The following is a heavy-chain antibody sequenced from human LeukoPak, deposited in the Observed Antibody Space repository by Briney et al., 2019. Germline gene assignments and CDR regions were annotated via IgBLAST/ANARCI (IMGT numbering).Heavy chain of an antibody. V-gene: IGHV1-2*02. CDR1: GYTFTGYY. CDR3: ARGYKGSEAFLFGY. D-gene: IGHD1-14*01. Sequence: ASVKVSCRASGYTFTGYYMHWVRQAPGQGLEWMGWINPNSGGTNYAQKFQGRVTMTRDTSISTVYMELSRLRSDDTAVYYCARGYKGSEAFLFGYWGQGTLVTVSS. CDR2: INPNSGGT. J-gene: IGHJ4*02.